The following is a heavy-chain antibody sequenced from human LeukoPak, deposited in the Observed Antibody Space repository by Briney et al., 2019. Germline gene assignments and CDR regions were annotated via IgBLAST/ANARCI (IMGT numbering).Heavy chain of an antibody. CDR1: GYTFTDDY. J-gene: IGHJ4*02. CDR3: APTAEAYTSWWKV. Sequence: ASVKVSCKASGYTFTDDYMHWVRQAPGQGLEFMGWINPDSGFTNYVQKFQGRVTMTRDTSISTAYLEVRSLTSDDTAVYYCAPTAEAYTSWWKVWGQGTLVTVSS. D-gene: IGHD2-2*01. V-gene: IGHV1-2*02. CDR2: INPDSGFT.